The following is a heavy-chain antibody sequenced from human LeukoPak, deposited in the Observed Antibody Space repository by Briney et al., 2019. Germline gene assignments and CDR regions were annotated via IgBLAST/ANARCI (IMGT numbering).Heavy chain of an antibody. Sequence: GGSLRLSCAASGFTFSSYAMHWVRQAPGKGLEWVAVISYDGSNEYYADSVKGRFTLSRDNSKNTLYLQMNSLRAEDMAVYYCASEEYSSGWPLDYWGQGTLVTVSS. CDR1: GFTFSSYA. D-gene: IGHD6-19*01. J-gene: IGHJ4*02. CDR2: ISYDGSNE. CDR3: ASEEYSSGWPLDY. V-gene: IGHV3-30*04.